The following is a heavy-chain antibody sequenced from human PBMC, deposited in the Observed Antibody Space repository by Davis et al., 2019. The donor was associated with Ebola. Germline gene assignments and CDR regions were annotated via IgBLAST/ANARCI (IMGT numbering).Heavy chain of an antibody. V-gene: IGHV4-59*01. CDR1: GGSISGFY. CDR2: INDSGST. CDR3: ARVPREGRGLFKSLIEARNHFYMDV. J-gene: IGHJ6*03. Sequence: SETLSLTCTVSGGSISGFYWTWIRQPPGKELEWIGSINDSGSTNYNPALKSRVTISLDMSKNQFSLKLTSVTAADTALYSCARVPREGRGLFKSLIEARNHFYMDVWGKGTTVAVSS. D-gene: IGHD3-16*01.